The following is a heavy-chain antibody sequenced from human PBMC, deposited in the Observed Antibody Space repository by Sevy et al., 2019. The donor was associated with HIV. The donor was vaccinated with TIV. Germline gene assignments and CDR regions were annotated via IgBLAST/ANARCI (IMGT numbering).Heavy chain of an antibody. Sequence: GGSLRLSCAASGFTFRSYSMNWVRQAPGKGLEWVSYISSSTIYYADSVKGRFTISRDNAKNSLYLQMNSLRAEDTAVYYCTRLSGYSSSWSYFDYWGQGTLVTVSS. CDR3: TRLSGYSSSWSYFDY. D-gene: IGHD6-13*01. V-gene: IGHV3-48*01. J-gene: IGHJ4*02. CDR1: GFTFRSYS. CDR2: ISSSTI.